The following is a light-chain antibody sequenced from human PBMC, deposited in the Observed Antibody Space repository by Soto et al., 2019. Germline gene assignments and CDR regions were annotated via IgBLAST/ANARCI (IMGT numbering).Light chain of an antibody. J-gene: IGKJ1*01. CDR2: GAS. V-gene: IGKV3-15*01. Sequence: EIVMTQSPATLSVSPGERATLSCRASQSVSSNLAWYQQKPGQAPRLLIYGASTRATGIPARFSCSGSGTEFTLTISSLQSEDFAVYYCQRYNNLPRSVGQGTKVEIK. CDR1: QSVSSN. CDR3: QRYNNLPRS.